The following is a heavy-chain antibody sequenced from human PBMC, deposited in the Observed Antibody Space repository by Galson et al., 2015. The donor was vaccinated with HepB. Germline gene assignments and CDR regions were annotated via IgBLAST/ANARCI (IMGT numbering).Heavy chain of an antibody. D-gene: IGHD6-25*01. CDR1: GFTFRSYS. Sequence: SLRLSCAASGFTFRSYSMHWVRQAPGKGLEWVSSISDGGSDIFYTDSVRGRFTVSRDNSKNSLYVQMNSLRAEDTALYFCARTSMAAAASKPDDFDLWGQGTIVTASS. CDR3: ARTSMAAAASKPDDFDL. CDR2: ISDGGSDI. J-gene: IGHJ3*01. V-gene: IGHV3-21*01.